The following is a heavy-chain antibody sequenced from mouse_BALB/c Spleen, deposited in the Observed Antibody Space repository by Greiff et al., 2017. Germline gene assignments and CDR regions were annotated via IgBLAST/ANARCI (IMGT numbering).Heavy chain of an antibody. CDR2: IDPSDSYT. V-gene: IGHV1-69*02. J-gene: IGHJ2*01. CDR3: ARVPYYFDY. CDR1: GYTFTSYW. Sequence: VQLQQPGAELVKPGASVKLSCKASGYTFTSYWMHWVKQRPGQGLEWIGEIDPSDSYTNYNQKFKGKATLTVDKSSSTAYMQLSSLTSEDSAVYYCARVPYYFDYWGQGTTLTVSS.